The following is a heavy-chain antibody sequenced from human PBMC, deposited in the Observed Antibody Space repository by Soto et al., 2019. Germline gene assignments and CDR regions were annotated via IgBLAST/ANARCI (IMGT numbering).Heavy chain of an antibody. D-gene: IGHD2-2*01. CDR3: ARGRGIYCSSTRCSICFDP. CDR2: ISSSSSYI. Sequence: GGSLRLSCAASGFTFSSYSMNWVRQAPGKGLEWVSSISSSSSYIYYADSVKGRFTISRDNAKNSLYLQMNSLRAEDTAVYYCARGRGIYCSSTRCSICFDPWGQGALVTVSS. J-gene: IGHJ5*02. CDR1: GFTFSSYS. V-gene: IGHV3-21*04.